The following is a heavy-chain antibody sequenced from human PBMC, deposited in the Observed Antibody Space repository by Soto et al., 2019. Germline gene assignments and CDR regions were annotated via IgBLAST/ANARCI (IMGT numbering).Heavy chain of an antibody. Sequence: QAGGSLRLSCAASGFTFSSYSMNWVRQAPGKGLEWVSYISSSSSTICYADSVKGRFTISRDNAKNSLYLQMNSLRDEDTAVYYCARDPWGGNSGGAFDIWGQGTMVTVSS. CDR2: ISSSSSTI. CDR3: ARDPWGGNSGGAFDI. V-gene: IGHV3-48*02. CDR1: GFTFSSYS. D-gene: IGHD7-27*01. J-gene: IGHJ3*02.